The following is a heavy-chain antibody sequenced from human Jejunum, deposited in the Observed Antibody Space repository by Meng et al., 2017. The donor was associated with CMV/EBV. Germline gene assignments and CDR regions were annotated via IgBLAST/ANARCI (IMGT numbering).Heavy chain of an antibody. Sequence: QLVQSGAEVKKPGASVRVSCKASGYTFTHHGISWIRQAPGQGLEWMGWISCYNGDTNYAQKLQGRVTMTTDTSTDTAYMELRSLSPDDTAIYYCARDRGQDTVVVVADRGFDPWGQGTLVTVSS. CDR3: ARDRGQDTVVVVADRGFDP. V-gene: IGHV1-18*01. J-gene: IGHJ5*02. CDR2: ISCYNGDT. D-gene: IGHD2-15*01. CDR1: GYTFTHHG.